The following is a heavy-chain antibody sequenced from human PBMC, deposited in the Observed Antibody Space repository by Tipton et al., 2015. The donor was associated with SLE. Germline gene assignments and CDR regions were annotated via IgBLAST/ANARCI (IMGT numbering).Heavy chain of an antibody. CDR3: ARVGHGFDSSGYNSHYYYYMDV. J-gene: IGHJ6*03. D-gene: IGHD3-22*01. V-gene: IGHV4-59*01. CDR1: GGSINSYY. CDR2: VYSSGSS. Sequence: TLSLTRTVSGGSINSYYWSWIRQPPGKGLEWVGYVYSSGSSDYNPSLSSRVTISLDTSKKQFSLRLKSATAADTAVYYCARVGHGFDSSGYNSHYYYYMDVWGKGTTVTVSS.